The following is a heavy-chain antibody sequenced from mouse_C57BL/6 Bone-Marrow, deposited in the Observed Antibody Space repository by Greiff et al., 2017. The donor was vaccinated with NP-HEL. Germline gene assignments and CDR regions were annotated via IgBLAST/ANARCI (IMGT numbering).Heavy chain of an antibody. CDR1: GFTFSRYG. D-gene: IGHD1-1*01. CDR2: ISSGGSYT. Sequence: EVQGVDSGGDLVKPGGSLKLSCAASGFTFSRYGMSWVRQTPDKRLEWVATISSGGSYTYYPDSVKGRFTISRDNAKNTLYLQMSSLKSEDTAMYYCASHYGSSHWYFDVWGTGTTVTVSS. CDR3: ASHYGSSHWYFDV. J-gene: IGHJ1*03. V-gene: IGHV5-6*01.